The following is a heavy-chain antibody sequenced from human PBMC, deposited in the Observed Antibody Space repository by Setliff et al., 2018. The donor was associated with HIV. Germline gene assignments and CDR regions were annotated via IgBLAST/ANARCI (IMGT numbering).Heavy chain of an antibody. CDR2: ITSSGSVT. J-gene: IGHJ4*02. D-gene: IGHD3-10*01. CDR3: ATPRNYYGGGSLDH. V-gene: IGHV3-21*06. Sequence: GGSLRLSCAASGFSFSSYWMHWVRQAPGKGLEWVASITSSGSVTYYRDSVRGWFTISRDNARNFLFLQMSSLRVEDTAIYYCATPRNYYGGGSLDHWGQGTLVTVSS. CDR1: GFSFSSYW.